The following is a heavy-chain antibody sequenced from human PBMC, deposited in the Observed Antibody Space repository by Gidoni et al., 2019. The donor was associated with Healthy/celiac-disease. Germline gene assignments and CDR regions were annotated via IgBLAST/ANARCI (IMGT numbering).Heavy chain of an antibody. V-gene: IGHV3-21*01. CDR2: ISSSSSYI. Sequence: EVQLVESGGGLVKPGGSLRLSCAASGFTFRSYSMNWVRQAPGKGLEWVSSISSSSSYIYYADSVKGRFTISRDNAKNSLYLQMNSLRAEDTAVYYCALASHSSSWFPLDYWGQGTLVTVSS. CDR1: GFTFRSYS. CDR3: ALASHSSSWFPLDY. D-gene: IGHD6-13*01. J-gene: IGHJ4*02.